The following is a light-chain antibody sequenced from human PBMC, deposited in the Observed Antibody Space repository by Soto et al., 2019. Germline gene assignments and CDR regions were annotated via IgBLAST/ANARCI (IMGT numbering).Light chain of an antibody. CDR1: QSVSSY. CDR2: DAS. CDR3: QQRSNWPPIP. J-gene: IGKJ5*01. Sequence: IMLTQSPATLSLSPGERATLSCRASQSVSSYLAWYQQKPGQAPRLLIYDASSRATGIPDRFSGSGSGTDFTLTISRLEPEDFAVYYCQQRSNWPPIPFGQGTRLEVK. V-gene: IGKV3-11*01.